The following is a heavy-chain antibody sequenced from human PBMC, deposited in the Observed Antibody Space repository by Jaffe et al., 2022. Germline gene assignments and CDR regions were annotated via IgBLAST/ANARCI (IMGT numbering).Heavy chain of an antibody. CDR2: INPNSGGT. CDR3: ARGDILTGYYYYYYYYYMDV. J-gene: IGHJ6*03. Sequence: QVQLVQSGAEVKKPGASVKVSCKASGYTFTGYYMHWVRQAPGQGLEWMGWINPNSGGTNYAQKFQGRVTMTRDTSISTAYMELSRLRSDDTAVYYCARGDILTGYYYYYYYYYMDVWGKGTTVTVSS. D-gene: IGHD3-9*01. CDR1: GYTFTGYY. V-gene: IGHV1-2*02.